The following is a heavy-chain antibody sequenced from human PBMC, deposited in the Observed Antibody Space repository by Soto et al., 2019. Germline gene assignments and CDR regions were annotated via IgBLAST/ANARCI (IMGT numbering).Heavy chain of an antibody. J-gene: IGHJ4*02. Sequence: GGSLRLSCAASGFNVGAFAVNWVRQAPGKGLEWVAGISVSDVFIYYSDSVRGRFYISRDVSENVLYLQMNSLRVDDTALYYCTGETIAGTTGLDSWGPGTLVTVSS. CDR3: TGETIAGTTGLDS. V-gene: IGHV3-23*01. CDR1: GFNVGAFA. D-gene: IGHD1-1*01. CDR2: ISVSDVFI.